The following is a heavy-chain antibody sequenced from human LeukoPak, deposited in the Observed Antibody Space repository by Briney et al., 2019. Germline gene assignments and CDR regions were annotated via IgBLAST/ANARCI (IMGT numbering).Heavy chain of an antibody. J-gene: IGHJ4*02. CDR3: ARTMYITGSSDFDY. CDR2: ISYDGSKT. D-gene: IGHD1-26*01. CDR1: GFTFNIYA. V-gene: IGHV3-30-3*01. Sequence: SGGSLRLSCAASGFTFNIYAMHGVRQAPGKGLEWVAVISYDGSKTYYADSVKGRFTISRDNSKNTLYLQMNSLRAEDTALYYCARTMYITGSSDFDYWGQGTLVTVSS.